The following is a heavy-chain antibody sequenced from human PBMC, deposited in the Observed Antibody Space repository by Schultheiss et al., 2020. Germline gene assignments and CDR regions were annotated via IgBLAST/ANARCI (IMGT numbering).Heavy chain of an antibody. Sequence: AAVKVSFKASGYIFTSYGFSWVRQAPGQGLEWMGWISAYNGNPTYAQKFQGRVTMTTDTSTNTAYMELRSLTSDDTAVYYCARDLRGWFDPWGQGTLVTSPQ. CDR3: ARDLRGWFDP. CDR2: ISAYNGNP. V-gene: IGHV1-18*01. CDR1: GYIFTSYG. J-gene: IGHJ5*02.